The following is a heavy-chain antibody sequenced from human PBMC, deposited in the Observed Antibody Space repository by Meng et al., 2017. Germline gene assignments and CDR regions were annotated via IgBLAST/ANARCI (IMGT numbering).Heavy chain of an antibody. CDR1: GFTFSSYG. Sequence: GSGGGGGQAGGSLGFSCEASGFTFSSYGMHWVRQAPGKGLEWVAVIWYDGSNKYYADSVKGRFTISRDNSKNTLYLQMNSLRAEDTAVYYCARVVYSSGWSFDYWGQGTLVTVSS. V-gene: IGHV3-33*01. J-gene: IGHJ4*02. CDR2: IWYDGSNK. D-gene: IGHD6-19*01. CDR3: ARVVYSSGWSFDY.